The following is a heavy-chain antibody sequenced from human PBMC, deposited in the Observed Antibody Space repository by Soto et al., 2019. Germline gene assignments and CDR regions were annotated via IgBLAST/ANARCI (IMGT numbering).Heavy chain of an antibody. CDR3: AKSRDGYNLNAIDD. J-gene: IGHJ4*02. Sequence: QVQRQVSGPGLVKPSATLSLTCTVSDGSISSYYWSWIRQPPGKGLDWLGYSFYTGSTNHNPSLKSRVTISLDMSTNQFSLRLSSVTAADTATYYFAKSRDGYNLNAIDDWGQGFLVTVSS. CDR1: DGSISSYY. CDR2: SFYTGST. D-gene: IGHD5-12*01. V-gene: IGHV4-59*01.